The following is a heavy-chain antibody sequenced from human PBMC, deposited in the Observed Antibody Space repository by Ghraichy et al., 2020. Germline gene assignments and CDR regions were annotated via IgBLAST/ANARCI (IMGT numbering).Heavy chain of an antibody. CDR3: ARGGGSYYNYYYYGMDV. Sequence: GESLNISCAASGFTFSSYDMHWVRQATGKGLEWVSAIGTAGDTYYPGSVKGRFTISRENAKNSLYLQMNSLRAGDTAVYYCARGGGSYYNYYYYGMDVWGQGTTVTVSS. CDR1: GFTFSSYD. V-gene: IGHV3-13*01. D-gene: IGHD1-26*01. J-gene: IGHJ6*02. CDR2: IGTAGDT.